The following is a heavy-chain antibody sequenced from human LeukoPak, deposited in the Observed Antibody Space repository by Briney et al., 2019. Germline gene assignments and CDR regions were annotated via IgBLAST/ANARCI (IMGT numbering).Heavy chain of an antibody. D-gene: IGHD5-12*01. CDR2: ISSSSSYI. J-gene: IGHJ4*02. V-gene: IGHV3-21*01. CDR3: ATNSGYDSGDYFDY. Sequence: PGGSLRLSCAASGFTFSSYSMNWVRQAPGKGLEWVSSISSSSSYIYYADSVKGRFTISRDNAKNSLYLQMNSLRAEDTAVYYCATNSGYDSGDYFDYWGQGTLVTVSS. CDR1: GFTFSSYS.